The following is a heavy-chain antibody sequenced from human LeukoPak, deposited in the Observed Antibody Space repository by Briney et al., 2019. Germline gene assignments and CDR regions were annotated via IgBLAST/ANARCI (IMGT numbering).Heavy chain of an antibody. J-gene: IGHJ6*03. V-gene: IGHV4-38-2*02. CDR1: GYSISSGYY. CDR2: IYHSGGT. D-gene: IGHD3-10*01. CDR3: ARVRGSGKYYYYYMDV. Sequence: PSETLSLTCTVSGYSISSGYYWGWIRQPPGKGLEWIGSIYHSGGTYYNPSLKSRVTISVDTSKNQFSLKLSSVTAADTAVYYCARVRGSGKYYYYYMDVWGKGTTVTISS.